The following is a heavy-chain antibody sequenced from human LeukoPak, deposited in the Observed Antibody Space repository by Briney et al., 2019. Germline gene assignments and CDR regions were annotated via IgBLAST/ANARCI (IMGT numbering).Heavy chain of an antibody. J-gene: IGHJ4*02. D-gene: IGHD3-10*01. CDR2: INHSGST. Sequence: SETLSLTCAVYGGSFSGYYWSWIRQPPGKGLEWIGEINHSGSTNYNPSLKSRVTISVDTFKNQFSLKLSSVTAADTAVYYCARGYGALDYWGQGTLVTVSS. V-gene: IGHV4-34*01. CDR3: ARGYGALDY. CDR1: GGSFSGYY.